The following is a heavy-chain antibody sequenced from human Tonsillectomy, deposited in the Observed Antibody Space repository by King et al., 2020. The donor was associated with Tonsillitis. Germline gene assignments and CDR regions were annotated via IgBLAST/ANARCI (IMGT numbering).Heavy chain of an antibody. Sequence: VQLQESGPGLVKPSQTLSLTCTVSGGSISSGDYYWSWIRQPPGKGLEWIGYIYYSGSTYYNPSLKSRVTISVDTSKNQFSLKMSSVTAADTAVYYCARGGVWFGELVSWGQGTLVTVSS. CDR3: ARGGVWFGELVS. CDR1: GGSISSGDYY. J-gene: IGHJ5*02. CDR2: IYYSGST. V-gene: IGHV4-30-4*01. D-gene: IGHD3-10*01.